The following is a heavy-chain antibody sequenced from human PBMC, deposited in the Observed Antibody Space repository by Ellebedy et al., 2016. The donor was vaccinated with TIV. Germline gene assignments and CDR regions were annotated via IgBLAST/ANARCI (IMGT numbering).Heavy chain of an antibody. Sequence: MPSETLSLTCAVYGGSFSGYYWSWIRQPPGKGLEWIGEINHSGSTNYNPSLKSRVTIPVDTSKNQFSLKLSSVTAADTAVYYCAGRTRGIAVAGSMWGQGTLVTVSS. CDR1: GGSFSGYY. CDR3: AGRTRGIAVAGSM. V-gene: IGHV4-34*01. D-gene: IGHD6-19*01. CDR2: INHSGST. J-gene: IGHJ4*02.